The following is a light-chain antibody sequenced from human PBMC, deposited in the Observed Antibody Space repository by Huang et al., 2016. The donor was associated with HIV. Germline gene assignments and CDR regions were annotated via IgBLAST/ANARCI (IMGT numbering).Light chain of an antibody. J-gene: IGKJ4*01. Sequence: EIVLTQSPATLSLSPGERATISCRTSQGLANYLAWYPQKPGQAPRLLIYAASNRATGIPARFSGSGSGTDFTLTISSLEPEEFAFYYCQQPGNWQLTFGGGTKVEIK. CDR1: QGLANY. V-gene: IGKV3-11*01. CDR2: AAS. CDR3: QQPGNWQLT.